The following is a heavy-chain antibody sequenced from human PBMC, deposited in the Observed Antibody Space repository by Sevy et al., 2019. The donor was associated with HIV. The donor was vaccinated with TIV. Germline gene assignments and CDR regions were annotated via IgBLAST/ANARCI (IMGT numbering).Heavy chain of an antibody. CDR1: GFSVSNSY. CDR3: ARLRVYYYDSSGYYTTGHAFDI. Sequence: GGSLRLSCAASGFSVSNSYMSWVRQAPGKGLQWVSVIYSVDSTYYTDSVKGRFTISRDNSKNTLYLQMNSLRAEDTAVYYCARLRVYYYDSSGYYTTGHAFDIWGQGTMVTVSS. V-gene: IGHV3-53*01. D-gene: IGHD3-22*01. J-gene: IGHJ3*02. CDR2: IYSVDST.